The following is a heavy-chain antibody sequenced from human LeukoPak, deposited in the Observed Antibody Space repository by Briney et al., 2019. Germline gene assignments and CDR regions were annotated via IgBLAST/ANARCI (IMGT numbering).Heavy chain of an antibody. Sequence: GGSLRPSCAASGFTFSSYAMSWVRQAPGKGLEWVSAISGSGGSTYYADSVKGRFTISRDNSKNTLYLQMNSLRAEDTAVYYCAKGVTMIVVVYYFDYWGQGTLVTVSS. CDR2: ISGSGGST. CDR3: AKGVTMIVVVYYFDY. CDR1: GFTFSSYA. D-gene: IGHD3-22*01. J-gene: IGHJ4*02. V-gene: IGHV3-23*01.